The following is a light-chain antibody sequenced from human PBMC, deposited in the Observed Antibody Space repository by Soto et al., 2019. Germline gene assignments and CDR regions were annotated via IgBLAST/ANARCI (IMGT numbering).Light chain of an antibody. CDR3: QQTDSSPRA. Sequence: DIQMTQSPSSLSASVGDRVTITCRASQSISSYLNWYQQKPGKAPKLLIYAASSLQSGVPSRFSGSGSGTDFSLPISSRQPEDFATYYYQQTDSSPRAFGQGTKLEIK. V-gene: IGKV1-39*01. CDR2: AAS. CDR1: QSISSY. J-gene: IGKJ2*01.